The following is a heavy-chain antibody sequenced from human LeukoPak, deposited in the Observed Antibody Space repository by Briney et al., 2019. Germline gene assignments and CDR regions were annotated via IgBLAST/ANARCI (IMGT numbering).Heavy chain of an antibody. V-gene: IGHV1-69*06. CDR3: ARDGARGATILLGAFDI. Sequence: ASVKVSCKASGCTFSSYAISWVRQAPGQGLEWMGGINPIFGTANYAQKFQGRVTITADKSTSTAYMELSSLRSEDTAVYYCARDGARGATILLGAFDIWGQGTMVTVSS. J-gene: IGHJ3*02. CDR1: GCTFSSYA. CDR2: INPIFGTA. D-gene: IGHD5-12*01.